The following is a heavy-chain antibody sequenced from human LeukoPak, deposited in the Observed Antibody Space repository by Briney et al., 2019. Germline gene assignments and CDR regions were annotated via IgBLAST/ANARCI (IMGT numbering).Heavy chain of an antibody. D-gene: IGHD5-18*01. J-gene: IGHJ4*02. CDR3: ARGNRGYIYYYDY. CDR2: INNRGIT. Sequence: SETLSLTCTVSGGSISSGGYSWTWIRQPPGKGLEWIGYINNRGITYSNPSLKSRDTISVDTSKNQFSLKLTSLTATYTAVYYCARGNRGYIYYYDYWGQGTLVAVSS. V-gene: IGHV4-30-4*01. CDR1: GGSISSGGYS.